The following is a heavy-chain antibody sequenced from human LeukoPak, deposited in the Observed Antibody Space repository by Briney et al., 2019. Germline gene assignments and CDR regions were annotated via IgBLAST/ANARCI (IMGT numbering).Heavy chain of an antibody. CDR3: ARGSGAYYYYYYMDV. J-gene: IGHJ6*03. D-gene: IGHD3-10*01. CDR2: MNPNSGNT. Sequence: ASVKVSCKASGYTFTSYDINWVRQATGQGLEWMGWMNPNSGNTGYAQKFQGRVTMTRNTSISTAYMELSSLRSEDTAVYYCARGSGAYYYYYYMDVWGKGTMVTVSS. CDR1: GYTFTSYD. V-gene: IGHV1-8*01.